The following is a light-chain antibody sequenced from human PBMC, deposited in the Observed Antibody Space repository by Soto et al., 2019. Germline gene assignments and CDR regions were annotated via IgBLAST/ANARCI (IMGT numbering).Light chain of an antibody. Sequence: EIEMTQSPATLSVSPGERATLSCRASQSVSSNLAWYQQKPGQAPRLLIYGASTRATGIPARFSGSGSGTEFTLTISSLQSEDFAVYYCQQYNNWSGTFGGGTKVDIK. V-gene: IGKV3-15*01. J-gene: IGKJ4*01. CDR3: QQYNNWSGT. CDR2: GAS. CDR1: QSVSSN.